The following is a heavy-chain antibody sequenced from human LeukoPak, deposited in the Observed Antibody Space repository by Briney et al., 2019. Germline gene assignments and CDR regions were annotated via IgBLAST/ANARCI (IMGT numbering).Heavy chain of an antibody. CDR1: GFTVSSNY. J-gene: IGHJ3*02. D-gene: IGHD3-9*01. Sequence: GGSLRLSCAASGFTVSSNYMSWVRQAPGKGLEWVPVIYSGGSTYYADSVKGRFTISRDNSKNTLYLQMNSLRAEDTAVYYCASSYYDILTGYYVDAFDIWGQGTMVTVSS. CDR3: ASSYYDILTGYYVDAFDI. V-gene: IGHV3-53*01. CDR2: IYSGGST.